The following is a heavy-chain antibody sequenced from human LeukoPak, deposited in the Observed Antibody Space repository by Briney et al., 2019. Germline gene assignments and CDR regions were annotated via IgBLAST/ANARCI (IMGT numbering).Heavy chain of an antibody. J-gene: IGHJ4*02. V-gene: IGHV3-23*01. Sequence: GGSLRLSCVGSGFTFSSHAMSWVRQAPEKGLEWVSGIYESGETTHYADSVKGRFSISRDNSKNTLYLQMDSLRGEDTAIYYCAKDYRIGYSDHFDYWGQGALVTVSS. CDR2: IYESGETT. CDR1: GFTFSSHA. D-gene: IGHD2-21*01. CDR3: AKDYRIGYSDHFDY.